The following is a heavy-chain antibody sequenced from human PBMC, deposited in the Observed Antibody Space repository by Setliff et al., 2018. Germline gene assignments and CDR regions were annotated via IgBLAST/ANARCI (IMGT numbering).Heavy chain of an antibody. V-gene: IGHV4-31*03. CDR1: GGSISSGGYY. J-gene: IGHJ5*02. D-gene: IGHD3-22*01. CDR3: ARDGANYYDSSGYYFNWFDP. CDR2: IYYSGST. Sequence: SETLSLTCTVSGGSISSGGYYWSWIRQHPGKGLEWIGYIYYSGSTYYNPSLKSRVTISVDTSKHQFSLKLSSVTAADTAVYYCARDGANYYDSSGYYFNWFDPWGQGTLVTVSS.